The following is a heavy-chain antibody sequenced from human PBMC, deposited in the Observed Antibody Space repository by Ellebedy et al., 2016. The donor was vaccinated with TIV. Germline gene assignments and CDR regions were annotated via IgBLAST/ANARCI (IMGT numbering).Heavy chain of an antibody. D-gene: IGHD2-2*01. Sequence: MPSETLSLTCAVSGGSISSSNWWSWVRQPPGKGLEWIGEIYHSGSTNYNPSLKSRVTISVDKSKNQFSLKLSSVTAADTAVYYCARHCSSTSCYGANWFDPWGQGTLVTVSS. V-gene: IGHV4-4*02. CDR1: GGSISSSNW. CDR3: ARHCSSTSCYGANWFDP. J-gene: IGHJ5*02. CDR2: IYHSGST.